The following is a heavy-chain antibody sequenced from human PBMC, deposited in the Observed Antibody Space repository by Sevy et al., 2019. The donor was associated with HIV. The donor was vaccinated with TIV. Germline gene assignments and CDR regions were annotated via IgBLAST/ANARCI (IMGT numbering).Heavy chain of an antibody. Sequence: GGSLRLSCAASGFTFSSYWMSWVRQAPGKGLEWVANIKQDGSEKYYVDSVKGRFTIPRDNATNSLYLQMNSLRAEDTAVYYCARDGSFSGSGSYSNFDYWGQGTLVTV. CDR3: ARDGSFSGSGSYSNFDY. CDR2: IKQDGSEK. V-gene: IGHV3-7*01. J-gene: IGHJ4*02. CDR1: GFTFSSYW. D-gene: IGHD3-10*01.